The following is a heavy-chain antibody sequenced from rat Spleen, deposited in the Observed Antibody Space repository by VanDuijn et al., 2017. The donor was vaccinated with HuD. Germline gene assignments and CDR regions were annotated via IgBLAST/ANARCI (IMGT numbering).Heavy chain of an antibody. D-gene: IGHD1-9*01. Sequence: QVQLKESGPGLVQPSQTLSLTCTVSGFSLSSYHVHWVRQPPGKGLEWMGVMWSDGDTSYNSALKSRLNISRDTSKRQVFLKMSSLQTEDTATYYCDRVKDYGYTSLDVMDAWGQGVTVTVSS. J-gene: IGHJ4*01. CDR1: GFSLSSYH. CDR2: MWSDGDT. CDR3: DRVKDYGYTSLDVMDA. V-gene: IGHV2-32*01.